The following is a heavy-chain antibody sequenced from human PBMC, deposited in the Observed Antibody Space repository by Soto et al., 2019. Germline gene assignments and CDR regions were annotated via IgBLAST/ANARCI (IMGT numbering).Heavy chain of an antibody. J-gene: IGHJ5*02. V-gene: IGHV4-61*01. D-gene: IGHD6-13*01. CDR2: IYYSGST. CDR1: GGSVSSGSYY. CDR3: ARDRPGQQRGSWFDP. Sequence: SETLSLTCTVSGGSVSSGSYYWSRIRQPPGKGLEWIGYIYYSGSTNYNPSLKSRVTISVDTSKNQFSLKLSSVTAADTAVYYCARDRPGQQRGSWFDPWGQGTMVTVYS.